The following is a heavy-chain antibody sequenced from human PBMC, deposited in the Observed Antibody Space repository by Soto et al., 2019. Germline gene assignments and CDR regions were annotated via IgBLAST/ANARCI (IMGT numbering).Heavy chain of an antibody. D-gene: IGHD2-15*01. J-gene: IGHJ4*02. CDR3: ARDRGMVGCDY. CDR2: IWYDGSNK. Sequence: QVQLVESGGGAVQPGRSLRLSCAASGFTFDTYGMHWVRQAPGKGLAWVAVIWYDGSNKYYADSVKGRFTISRDTSKNILYLQMNSRRVEDTAVYFCARDRGMVGCDYCGQGTQVTVAS. CDR1: GFTFDTYG. V-gene: IGHV3-33*01.